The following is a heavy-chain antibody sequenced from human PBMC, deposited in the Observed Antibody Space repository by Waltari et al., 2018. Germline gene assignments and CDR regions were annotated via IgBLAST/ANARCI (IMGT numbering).Heavy chain of an antibody. J-gene: IGHJ4*02. CDR1: GGTFSSYA. CDR2: IIPIFGTA. V-gene: IGHV1-69*01. Sequence: QVQLVQSGAEVKKPGSSVKVSCKASGGTFSSYAISWVRQAPGQGLEWMGGIIPIFGTANYAQKFQGRVTITGDESTSTAYMELSSLRSEDTAVYYCARERGSGITGTGIEYYFDYWGQGTLVTVSS. D-gene: IGHD1-20*01. CDR3: ARERGSGITGTGIEYYFDY.